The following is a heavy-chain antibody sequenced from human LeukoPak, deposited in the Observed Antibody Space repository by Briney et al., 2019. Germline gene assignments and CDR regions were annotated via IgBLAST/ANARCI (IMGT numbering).Heavy chain of an antibody. CDR3: ARDVGYCSGGSCYAHHFDY. V-gene: IGHV3-66*01. CDR2: IYNGDMT. J-gene: IGHJ4*02. CDR1: GLTVSSNY. D-gene: IGHD2-15*01. Sequence: GGSLRLSCAASGLTVSSNYMSWVRQAPGKGLEWLSVIYNGDMTYYADSVKGRFTISRDNSKNSLYLQMNSLRAEDTAVYYCARDVGYCSGGSCYAHHFDYWGQGTLVTVSS.